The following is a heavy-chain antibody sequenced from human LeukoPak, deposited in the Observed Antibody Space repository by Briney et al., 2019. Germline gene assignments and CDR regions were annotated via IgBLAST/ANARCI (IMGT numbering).Heavy chain of an antibody. J-gene: IGHJ6*03. CDR2: ISAYNGNT. V-gene: IGHV1-18*01. D-gene: IGHD3-16*02. Sequence: GASVKVSCKASGYTFTSYGISWVRQAPGQGLEWMGWISAYNGNTNYAQKLQGRVTMTTDTSTSTAYMELRSLRSEDTAVYYCARSEKLLGELSLPGYYYYMDVWGKGTTVTISS. CDR3: ARSEKLLGELSLPGYYYYMDV. CDR1: GYTFTSYG.